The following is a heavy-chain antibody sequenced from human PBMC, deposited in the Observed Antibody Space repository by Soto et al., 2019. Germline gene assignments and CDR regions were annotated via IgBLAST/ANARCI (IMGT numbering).Heavy chain of an antibody. V-gene: IGHV1-18*01. CDR2: ISAYNGNT. CDR3: ARRVAEQWLRRPHYGMVA. J-gene: IGHJ6*02. Sequence: ASVKVSCKASGSTFTSYGISWVRQAPGQGPEWMGWISAYNGNTNYAQKLQGRVTMTTDTSTSTAYMELRSLRSDDTAVYYCARRVAEQWLRRPHYGMVAWGQATTGTGSS. CDR1: GSTFTSYG. D-gene: IGHD6-19*01.